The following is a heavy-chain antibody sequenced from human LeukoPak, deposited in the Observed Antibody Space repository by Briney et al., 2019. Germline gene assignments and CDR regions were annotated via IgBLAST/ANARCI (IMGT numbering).Heavy chain of an antibody. CDR2: INTGNGNT. J-gene: IGHJ6*02. V-gene: IGHV1-3*04. Sequence: ASVKVSCKASGYILTTHAMHWVRQAPGQRLEWMGWINTGNGNTRYSQKFQGRVTITRDTSASTAYMELSSLRSEDTAVYYRARLKAVQDYYGMDVWGQGTTVTVSS. CDR1: GYILTTHA. CDR3: ARLKAVQDYYGMDV.